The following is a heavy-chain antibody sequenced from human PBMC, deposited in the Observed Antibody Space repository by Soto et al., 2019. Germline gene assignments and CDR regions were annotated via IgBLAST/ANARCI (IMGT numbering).Heavy chain of an antibody. CDR2: INHSGST. CDR1: GGSFSGYY. CDR3: ARDLSARGYSYGYEWWFDP. D-gene: IGHD5-18*01. Sequence: PSETLSLTCAVYGGSFSGYYWSWIRQPPGKGLEWIGEINHSGSTNYNPSLKSRVTISVDRSKNQFSLKLSSVTAADTAVYYCARDLSARGYSYGYEWWFDPWGQGTLVTVSS. V-gene: IGHV4-34*01. J-gene: IGHJ5*02.